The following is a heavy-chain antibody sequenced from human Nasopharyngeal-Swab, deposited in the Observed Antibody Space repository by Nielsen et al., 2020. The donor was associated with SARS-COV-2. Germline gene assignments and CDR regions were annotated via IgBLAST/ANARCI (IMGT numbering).Heavy chain of an antibody. D-gene: IGHD3-10*01. Sequence: WVRQAPGQGLEGLGGFIPIFGTANYAQKFQGRVTFPADESTSTAYMELSSLRSEDTAVYYCASHKVGGYGSGSYYNYYYYYYMDVWGKGTTVTVSS. J-gene: IGHJ6*03. V-gene: IGHV1-69*01. CDR2: FIPIFGTA. CDR3: ASHKVGGYGSGSYYNYYYYYYMDV.